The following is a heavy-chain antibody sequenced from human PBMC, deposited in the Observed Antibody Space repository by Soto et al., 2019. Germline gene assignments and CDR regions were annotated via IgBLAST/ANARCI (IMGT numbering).Heavy chain of an antibody. CDR1: GGSISRYY. CDR2: LYNTGST. Sequence: SETLSLTCTVSGGSISRYYWSWIRQTPGKGLEWIGYLYNTGSTIYNPSLESRVTISVDTSKNQFSLMLNSVTAADTAVYYCARHGLGYCSGGSCYSAYYYYYYGMDVWGQGTTVTVSS. CDR3: ARHGLGYCSGGSCYSAYYYYYYGMDV. V-gene: IGHV4-59*08. J-gene: IGHJ6*02. D-gene: IGHD2-15*01.